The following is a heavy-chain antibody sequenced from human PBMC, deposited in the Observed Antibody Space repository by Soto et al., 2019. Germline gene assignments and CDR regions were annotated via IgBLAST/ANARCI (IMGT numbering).Heavy chain of an antibody. CDR3: AHSPPPTVTTSAEYFQH. Sequence: QITLKESGPPLVKPTQTLTLTCTFSGFSLTTSGVGVGWIRQPPGKALEWLALIYWDDDKRYSPSLKSRLTITKDTSKNQVVLTMTNMDPVDTATYYCAHSPPPTVTTSAEYFQHWGQGTLVTVSS. J-gene: IGHJ1*01. V-gene: IGHV2-5*02. CDR2: IYWDDDK. CDR1: GFSLTTSGVG. D-gene: IGHD4-17*01.